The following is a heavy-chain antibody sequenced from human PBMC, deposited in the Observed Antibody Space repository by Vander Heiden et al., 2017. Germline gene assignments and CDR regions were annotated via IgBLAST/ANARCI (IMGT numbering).Heavy chain of an antibody. V-gene: IGHV3-23*01. CDR3: AKEVVPAATLLYYHYAMDV. CDR2: ISGSGAST. Sequence: EVQLLESGGGLVQPGGSLRLSCAASEFTFNSYAMSWVRQAPGKGLEWVSGISGSGASTYYAGSVKGRFTISRDNSKNTLFLQMNSLGAEDTAVYYCAKEVVPAATLLYYHYAMDVWGQGTTVTVSS. D-gene: IGHD2-2*01. J-gene: IGHJ6*02. CDR1: EFTFNSYA.